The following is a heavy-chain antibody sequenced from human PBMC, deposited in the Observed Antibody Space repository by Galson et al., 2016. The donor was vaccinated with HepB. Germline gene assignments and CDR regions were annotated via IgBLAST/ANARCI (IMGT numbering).Heavy chain of an antibody. CDR2: IYSGGSA. V-gene: IGHV3-53*01. CDR1: GFTVSSNQ. J-gene: IGHJ6*02. D-gene: IGHD4-17*01. Sequence: SLRLSCAASGFTVSSNQMSWVRQPPGKGLEWVSTIYSGGSAYYIDSVKGRFTISRDDSKNTLYLQMNSLRVEDTAVYYCARDNDFGDDDQKEYHYYGMDVWGQGTTVTVSS. CDR3: ARDNDFGDDDQKEYHYYGMDV.